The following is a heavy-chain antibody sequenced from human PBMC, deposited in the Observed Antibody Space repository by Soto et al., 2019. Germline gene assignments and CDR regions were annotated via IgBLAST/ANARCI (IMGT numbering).Heavy chain of an antibody. D-gene: IGHD2-15*01. CDR1: GYTFSDYY. CDR2: INPNSGNT. J-gene: IGHJ3*02. V-gene: IGHV1-2*02. Sequence: ASVKVSCKASGYTFSDYYIHWVRQAPGQGLEWMGWINPNSGNTNYAQKFQERVTITRDMSTSTAYMELSSLRSEDTAVYYCAARLVGAALNPFDAFDIWGQGTMVTVS. CDR3: AARLVGAALNPFDAFDI.